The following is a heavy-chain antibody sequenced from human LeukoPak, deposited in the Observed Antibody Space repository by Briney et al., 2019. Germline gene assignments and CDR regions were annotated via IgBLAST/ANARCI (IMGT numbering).Heavy chain of an antibody. CDR3: ARGREQLAQFVVIAYYMDV. V-gene: IGHV1-8*03. CDR1: GYTFTSYD. D-gene: IGHD2-21*01. CDR2: MNPNSGNT. Sequence: GASVKVSCKASGYTFTSYDINWVRQATGQGLEWMGWMNPNSGNTGYAQKFQGRVTNTRNTSISTAYMELSSLRSEDTAVYYCARGREQLAQFVVIAYYMDVWGKGTTVTVSS. J-gene: IGHJ6*03.